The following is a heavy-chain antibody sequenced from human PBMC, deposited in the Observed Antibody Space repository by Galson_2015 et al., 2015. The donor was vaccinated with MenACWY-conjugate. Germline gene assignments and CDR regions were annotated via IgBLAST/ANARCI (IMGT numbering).Heavy chain of an antibody. V-gene: IGHV3-15*07. CDR1: GFTFSSDW. CDR2: IKNKAASGTT. CDR3: TADGSSYSSYGVTDY. J-gene: IGHJ4*02. D-gene: IGHD4-11*01. Sequence: SLRLSCAASGFTFSSDWMHWVRQAPGKGLEWVGRIKNKAASGTTDYAATVKGRFIISRNDPDKTLYLQISSLKNEDAAVYYCTADGSSYSSYGVTDYWGQGTLVTVSS.